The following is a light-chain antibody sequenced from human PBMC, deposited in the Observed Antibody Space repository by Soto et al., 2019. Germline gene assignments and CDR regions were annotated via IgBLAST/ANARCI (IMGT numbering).Light chain of an antibody. Sequence: EIVLTQSPGTLSLSPGERATLSCRASESVSHKYLAWYQQKPGQTPRLLISGASNRAAGIPDRFSGSGSGTDFTLTISRLEPEDLALYYCQQYGSSPPLTFGGGTKVDIK. J-gene: IGKJ4*01. V-gene: IGKV3-20*01. CDR3: QQYGSSPPLT. CDR1: ESVSHKY. CDR2: GAS.